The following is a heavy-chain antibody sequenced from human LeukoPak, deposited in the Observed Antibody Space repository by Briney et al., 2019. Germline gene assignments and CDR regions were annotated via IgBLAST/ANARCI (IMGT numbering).Heavy chain of an antibody. J-gene: IGHJ6*03. CDR3: ARDRIEQQRTLGRSTNYYSYYYMDV. CDR2: ISTSGSTI. V-gene: IGHV3-48*01. D-gene: IGHD6-13*01. CDR1: GFTFSSHS. Sequence: GGSLRLSCAASGFTFSSHSMNWVRQAPGKGLEWVSYISTSGSTIYYADSVKGRFTISRDNAKNSLYLQMNSLRAEDTAVYYCARDRIEQQRTLGRSTNYYSYYYMDVWGKGTTVTVSS.